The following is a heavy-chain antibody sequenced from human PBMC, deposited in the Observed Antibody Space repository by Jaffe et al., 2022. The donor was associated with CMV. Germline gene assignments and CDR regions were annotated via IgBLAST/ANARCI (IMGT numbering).Heavy chain of an antibody. D-gene: IGHD2-15*01. CDR2: IVSSSSYT. J-gene: IGHJ2*01. CDR1: GFTLSDYH. Sequence: QVQLVESGGGLVKPGGSLRLSCAASGFTLSDYHMSWIRQAPGKGLEWVSYIVSSSSYTRYADSLKGRFIISRDNARNSLYLQMNSLRVEDTAVYYCARENQAWQHLLDLWGRGTQVTVSS. CDR3: ARENQAWQHLLDL. V-gene: IGHV3-11*06.